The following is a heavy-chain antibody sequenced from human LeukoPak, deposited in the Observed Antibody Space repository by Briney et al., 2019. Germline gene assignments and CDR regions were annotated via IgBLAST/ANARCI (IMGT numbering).Heavy chain of an antibody. V-gene: IGHV3-53*04. CDR3: ARGVGTRRDYNY. CDR2: IYSGGST. CDR1: GFTVSSNY. J-gene: IGHJ4*02. D-gene: IGHD4-4*01. Sequence: GGSLRLSCAASGFTVSSNYMSWVRQAPGKGLEWVSVIYSGGSTYYADSVKGRFTISRRNSKNTLYLQMNSLRAEDTAVYYCARGVGTRRDYNYWGQGTLVTVSS.